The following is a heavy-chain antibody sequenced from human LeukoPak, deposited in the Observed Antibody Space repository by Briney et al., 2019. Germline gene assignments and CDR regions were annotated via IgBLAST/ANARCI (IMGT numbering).Heavy chain of an antibody. CDR2: ISGSGGST. V-gene: IGHV3-23*01. CDR1: GFTFSSYA. D-gene: IGHD2-2*01. J-gene: IGHJ4*02. Sequence: GGSLRLSCAASGFTFSSYAMSWVRQAPGKGLEWVSAISGSGGSTYYADSVKGRFTISRDNSKNTLYLQMNSLRAEDTAVYYCAGQPRGEYQLPQDYWGQGTLVTVSS. CDR3: AGQPRGEYQLPQDY.